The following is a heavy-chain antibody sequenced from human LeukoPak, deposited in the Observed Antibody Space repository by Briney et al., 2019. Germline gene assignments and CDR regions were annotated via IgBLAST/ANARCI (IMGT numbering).Heavy chain of an antibody. Sequence: SETLSLTCTVSGGSISSYYWSWIRQPPGKGLEWIGEINHSGSTSYNPSLKSRVTISVDTSKNQFSLKLSSVTAADTAVYYCVRGYSYGSRLLYYYYYMDVWGKGTTVTISS. J-gene: IGHJ6*03. V-gene: IGHV4-34*01. CDR3: VRGYSYGSRLLYYYYYMDV. CDR2: INHSGST. CDR1: GGSISSYY. D-gene: IGHD5-18*01.